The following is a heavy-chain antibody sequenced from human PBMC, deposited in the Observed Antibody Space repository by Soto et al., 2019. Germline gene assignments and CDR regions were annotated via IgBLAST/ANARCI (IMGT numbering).Heavy chain of an antibody. CDR1: GYTFTGYY. J-gene: IGHJ6*02. CDR2: INPNSGGT. CDR3: ARAAISGEYYDFWSGYESYYYYGMDV. V-gene: IGHV1-2*04. Sequence: ASVKVSCKASGYTFTGYYMHWVRQATGQGLEWMGWINPNSGGTNYAQKFQGWVTMTRDTSISTAYMELSRLRSDDTAVYYCARAAISGEYYDFWSGYESYYYYGMDVWGQGTTVTVSS. D-gene: IGHD3-3*01.